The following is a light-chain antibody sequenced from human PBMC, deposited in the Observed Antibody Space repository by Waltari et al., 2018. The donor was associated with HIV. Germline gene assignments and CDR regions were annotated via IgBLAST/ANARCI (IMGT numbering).Light chain of an antibody. CDR1: SSDIGAYNY. Sequence: QSALTQPASVSGSPGQSITVSCTGTSSDIGAYNYVSWYQQTPATAPKLVIYEVSNRPSGISNRFSGSKSGNTASLTISGLQTEDEADFYCSSFTTTNSLLFGGGTKVTVL. CDR2: EVS. J-gene: IGLJ2*01. V-gene: IGLV2-14*01. CDR3: SSFTTTNSLL.